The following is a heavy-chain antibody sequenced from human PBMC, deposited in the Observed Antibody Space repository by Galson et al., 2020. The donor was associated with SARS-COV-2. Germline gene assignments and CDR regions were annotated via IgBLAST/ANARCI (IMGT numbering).Heavy chain of an antibody. D-gene: IGHD3-10*01. J-gene: IGHJ2*01. Sequence: SEHLSPTCAVFDGSFSGYSWSWFRQPQGKGLEWHGVINLSGRNKYHPSLKTRVTISVDTSKNQFSLKLSSVTATDTAVYYCAGGFVFLCFGVSEVPDWYFDLWGRGTLVTVSS. CDR2: INLSGRN. CDR3: AGGFVFLCFGVSEVPDWYFDL. CDR1: DGSFSGYS. V-gene: IGHV4-34*01.